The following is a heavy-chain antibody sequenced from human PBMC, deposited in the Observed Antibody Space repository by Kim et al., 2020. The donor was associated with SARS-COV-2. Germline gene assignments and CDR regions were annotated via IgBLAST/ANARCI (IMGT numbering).Heavy chain of an antibody. CDR1: GFTFSSYA. D-gene: IGHD5-12*01. J-gene: IGHJ4*02. CDR2: ISGSGGST. CDR3: AKDPGFIDGYNFQGADYFDY. Sequence: GGSLRLSCAASGFTFSSYAMSWVRQAPGKGLEWVSAISGSGGSTYYADSVKGRFTISRDNSKNTLYLQMNSLRAEDTAVYYCAKDPGFIDGYNFQGADYFDYWGQGTLVTVSS. V-gene: IGHV3-23*01.